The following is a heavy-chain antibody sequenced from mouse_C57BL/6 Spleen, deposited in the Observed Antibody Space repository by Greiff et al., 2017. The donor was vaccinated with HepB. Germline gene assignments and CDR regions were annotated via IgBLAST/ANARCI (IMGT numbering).Heavy chain of an antibody. Sequence: QVQLQQPGAELVKAGASVKMSCTASGYTFTSYWMHWVKQRLGQGLEWVAETNPTNGRTYYHENVKSKATMTVDKSSSTAYMLLSDPTSEDSAVYYSARINMTVPTYFDYGEQSAANTVSS. CDR1: GYTFTSYW. J-gene: IGHJ2*01. CDR3: ARINMTVPTYFDY. CDR2: TNPTNGRT. V-gene: IGHV1S81*02. D-gene: IGHD5-1*01.